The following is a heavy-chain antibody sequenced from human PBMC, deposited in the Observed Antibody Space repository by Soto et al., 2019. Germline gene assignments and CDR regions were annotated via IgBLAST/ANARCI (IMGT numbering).Heavy chain of an antibody. CDR2: ISAYNGNT. CDR3: ARDRGYCSGGSCYQHSISGAFDI. V-gene: IGHV1-18*01. CDR1: GYTFTSYG. J-gene: IGHJ3*02. Sequence: GASVKVSCKASGYTFTSYGISWVRQAPGQGLEWMGWISAYNGNTNYAQKLQGRVTMTTDTSTSTAYMELRSLRSDDTAVYYCARDRGYCSGGSCYQHSISGAFDIWGQGIMVTVSS. D-gene: IGHD2-15*01.